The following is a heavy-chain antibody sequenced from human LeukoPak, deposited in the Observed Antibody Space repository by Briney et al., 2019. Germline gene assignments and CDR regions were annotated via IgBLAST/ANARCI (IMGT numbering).Heavy chain of an antibody. V-gene: IGHV4-4*02. CDR2: IHRSGSP. J-gene: IGHJ4*02. CDR1: LDSTTSNF. CDR3: AREMLGCFNPGAY. Sequence: PSETLSLTCTVSLDSTTSNFWSWVRQPPGKGLEWIGGIHRSGSPNYNPSLQSRVTISIDRSRKQFVLEVSSVTAADTAVYYCAREMLGCFNPGAYWGQGTLVTVSS. D-gene: IGHD1-14*01.